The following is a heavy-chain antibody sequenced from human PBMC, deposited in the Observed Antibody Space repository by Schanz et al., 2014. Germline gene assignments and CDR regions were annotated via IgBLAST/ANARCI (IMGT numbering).Heavy chain of an antibody. J-gene: IGHJ4*02. Sequence: QVQLVDSGGGLVKPGGSLRLSCAASGFTFSDYYMPWIRQAPGKGLEWVSYISSSSSYTNYADSVKGRFVISRDNARSSLYLQMSSLRDGDTAVYYCARDLISSGWYGWGQGTLVTVSS. CDR1: GFTFSDYY. CDR3: ARDLISSGWYG. CDR2: ISSSSSYT. V-gene: IGHV3-11*05. D-gene: IGHD6-19*01.